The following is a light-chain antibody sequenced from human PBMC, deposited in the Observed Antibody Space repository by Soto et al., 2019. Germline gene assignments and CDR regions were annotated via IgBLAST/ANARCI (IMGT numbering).Light chain of an antibody. CDR1: QTISIW. V-gene: IGKV1-5*01. CDR3: QQYNSYRT. Sequence: DIQMTQSPSTLSASVGDRVTITCRARQTISIWLAWYQQKPGKAPKLLIYDASILESGVPSRFSGSGSGTEFTLTINSLQPDDFATYYCQQYNSYRTFGQGTRWIS. CDR2: DAS. J-gene: IGKJ1*01.